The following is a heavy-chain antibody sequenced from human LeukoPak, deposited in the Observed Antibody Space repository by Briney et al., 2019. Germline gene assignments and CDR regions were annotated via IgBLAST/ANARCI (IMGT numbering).Heavy chain of an antibody. CDR3: ARACGGDCYSGYFDY. D-gene: IGHD2-21*02. V-gene: IGHV1-69*04. CDR2: IIPILGIA. CDR1: GGTFSSYA. J-gene: IGHJ4*02. Sequence: SVKVSCKASGGTFSSYAISWVRQAPGQGLEWMGRIIPILGIANYAQKFQGRVTITADKSTSTAYMELSGLRSEDTAVYYCARACGGDCYSGYFDYWGQGTLVTVSS.